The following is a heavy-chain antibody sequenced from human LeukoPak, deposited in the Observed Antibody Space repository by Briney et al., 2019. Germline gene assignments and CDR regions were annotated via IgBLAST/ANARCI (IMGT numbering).Heavy chain of an antibody. Sequence: GGSLKLSCATSGFTFSTYGMHWVRQAPGKGLEWVAFIRFDGSNVGSNVYYADSVKGRFTISRDNSKNTLYLQMNSLRAEDTAVYYCARAYDSSPSEPGSSGYWGQGTLVTVSS. J-gene: IGHJ4*02. V-gene: IGHV3-30*02. CDR2: IRFDGSNVGSNV. CDR1: GFTFSTYG. D-gene: IGHD3-22*01. CDR3: ARAYDSSPSEPGSSGY.